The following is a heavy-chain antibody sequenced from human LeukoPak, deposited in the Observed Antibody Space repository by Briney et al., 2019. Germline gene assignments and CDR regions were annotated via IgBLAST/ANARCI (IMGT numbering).Heavy chain of an antibody. CDR1: GFTFSSYA. D-gene: IGHD6-6*01. V-gene: IGHV3-23*01. CDR3: AKVRGGSSSRAYYFDY. CDR2: ISGSGGST. J-gene: IGHJ4*02. Sequence: GGSLRLSCAASGFTFSSYAMSWVRQAPGKGLEWVSAISGSGGSTYYADSVKGRFTISRDNAKNSLYLQMNSLRAEDTALYYCAKVRGGSSSRAYYFDYWGQGTLVTVSS.